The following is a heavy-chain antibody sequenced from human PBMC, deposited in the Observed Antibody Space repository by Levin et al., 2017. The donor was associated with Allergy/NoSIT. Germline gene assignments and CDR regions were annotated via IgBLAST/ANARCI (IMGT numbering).Heavy chain of an antibody. CDR3: ATSPCDRPCSGGGCYSGGGEDDFDL. D-gene: IGHD2-15*01. V-gene: IGHV1-2*02. CDR2: INSDSGAS. J-gene: IGHJ3*01. Sequence: GGSLRLSCKASGSTFTDHYVHWVRQAPGQGLEWMGWINSDSGASYYAQNLQGRVTMTRDTSISTPYMELSSLRSDDTAVYYCATSPCDRPCSGGGCYSGGGEDDFDLWGLGTRVTGYS. CDR1: GSTFTDHY.